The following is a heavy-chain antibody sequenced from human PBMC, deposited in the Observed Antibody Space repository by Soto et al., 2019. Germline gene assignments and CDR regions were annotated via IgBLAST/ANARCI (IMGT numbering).Heavy chain of an antibody. CDR3: AGSGYRNFSGNNCYHTGIAFDI. D-gene: IGHD2-15*01. Sequence: PSETLSLTCTVSGGSITSSNYYWGWIRQAPGKGLEWIGNVYYNGYTYYNPSLKSRVTISVDTSKNRFSLKLSSVTAADTAVYYCAGSGYRNFSGNNCYHTGIAFDIRGQATMVTVS. V-gene: IGHV4-39*02. CDR1: GGSITSSNYY. CDR2: VYYNGYT. J-gene: IGHJ3*02.